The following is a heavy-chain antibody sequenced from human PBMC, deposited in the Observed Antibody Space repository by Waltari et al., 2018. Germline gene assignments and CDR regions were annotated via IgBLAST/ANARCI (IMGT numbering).Heavy chain of an antibody. CDR2: IYYSGST. Sequence: QVQLQESGPGLVKPSETLSLTCTVSGGSISSHYWSWIRQPPGKGLEWIGYIYYSGSTNYDPSLKVRVTICVDTSKNQFALKLSSVTAADTAVYYCARGAGYGSGSYPYYFDYWGQGTLVTVSS. D-gene: IGHD3-10*01. CDR3: ARGAGYGSGSYPYYFDY. CDR1: GGSISSHY. J-gene: IGHJ4*02. V-gene: IGHV4-59*11.